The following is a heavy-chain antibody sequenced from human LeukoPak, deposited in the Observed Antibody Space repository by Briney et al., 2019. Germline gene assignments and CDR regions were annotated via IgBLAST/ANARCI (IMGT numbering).Heavy chain of an antibody. CDR1: GFTFSKYG. Sequence: GGSLRLSCEASGFTFSKYGMHWARQAPGKGLEWVAVIWYDGSDKYYGDSVKGRFTISRDNSKNTLHLQTDSLRDEDTAVYYCARDRGSTVATPGFLDYWGQGTLVTVSS. CDR2: IWYDGSDK. CDR3: ARDRGSTVATPGFLDY. D-gene: IGHD4-23*01. J-gene: IGHJ4*02. V-gene: IGHV3-33*01.